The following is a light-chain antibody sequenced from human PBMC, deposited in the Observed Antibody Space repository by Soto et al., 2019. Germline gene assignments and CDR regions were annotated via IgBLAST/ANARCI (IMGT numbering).Light chain of an antibody. V-gene: IGKV1-39*01. CDR3: QQSYSIHRT. CDR1: QSISSY. J-gene: IGKJ1*01. CDR2: AAS. Sequence: DIQMTQSPSSLSASVRDRFTITCRSSQSISSYLNWYRQKPGKAPKLLIYAASSLQSGVPSRFSGSGSGTDFTLTISSLQPEDFATYYCQQSYSIHRTFGQGTKVDIK.